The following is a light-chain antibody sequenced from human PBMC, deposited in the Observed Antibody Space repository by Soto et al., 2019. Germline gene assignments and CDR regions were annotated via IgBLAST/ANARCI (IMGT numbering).Light chain of an antibody. J-gene: IGKJ1*01. Sequence: EIVLRQSPGTLSLSPGERATLSCRASQSVSSSYLAWYQQKPGQAPRLLIYGASSRATGIPDRFSGSGSGTDFTLTISRLEPEDFAVYYCQQYGRTWTFGQGTKVEIK. V-gene: IGKV3-20*01. CDR2: GAS. CDR3: QQYGRTWT. CDR1: QSVSSSY.